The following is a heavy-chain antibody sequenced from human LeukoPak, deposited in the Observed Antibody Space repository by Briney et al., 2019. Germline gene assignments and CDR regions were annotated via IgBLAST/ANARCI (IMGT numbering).Heavy chain of an antibody. CDR1: GFTFSSYG. CDR3: ARDSNSGYDWGYYYGMDV. Sequence: GGSLRLSCAASGFTFSSYGMHWVRQAPGKGLEWVAFIRYDGSNKYYADSVKGRFTISRDNSKNTLYLQMNSLRAEDTAVYYCARDSNSGYDWGYYYGMDVWGQGTTVTVSS. D-gene: IGHD5-12*01. V-gene: IGHV3-30*02. J-gene: IGHJ6*02. CDR2: IRYDGSNK.